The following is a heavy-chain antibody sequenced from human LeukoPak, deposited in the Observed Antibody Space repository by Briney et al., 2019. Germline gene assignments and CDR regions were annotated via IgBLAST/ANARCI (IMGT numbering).Heavy chain of an antibody. D-gene: IGHD2-2*01. Sequence: RGESLKISCKGSGYSFTSYWIGWVRQMPGKGLEWMGIIYPGDSDTRYIPSFQGQVTISADKSLSTAYLQWSSLKASDTAMYYCAGASMPFDAFDIWGQGTMVTVSS. CDR3: AGASMPFDAFDI. J-gene: IGHJ3*02. CDR1: GYSFTSYW. V-gene: IGHV5-51*01. CDR2: IYPGDSDT.